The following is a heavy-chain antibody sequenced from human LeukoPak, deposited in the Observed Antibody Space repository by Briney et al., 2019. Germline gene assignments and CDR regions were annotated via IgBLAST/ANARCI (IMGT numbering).Heavy chain of an antibody. J-gene: IGHJ4*02. Sequence: SETLSLTCDVSGGSFTSTNWWTWVRPPPGKGLEWIGEVHLDGRTNYNPSLKSRLIMSVDLPENHISLKLTSVTAADTVVYYCAREGGFYRPLDYSGQGTLVTVSS. CDR2: VHLDGRT. CDR3: AREGGFYRPLDY. V-gene: IGHV4-4*02. D-gene: IGHD3-3*01. CDR1: GGSFTSTNW.